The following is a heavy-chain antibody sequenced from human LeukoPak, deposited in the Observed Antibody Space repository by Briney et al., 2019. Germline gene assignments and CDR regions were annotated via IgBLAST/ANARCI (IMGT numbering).Heavy chain of an antibody. D-gene: IGHD3-3*01. J-gene: IGHJ5*02. CDR2: INHNGNT. CDR3: ASSTIFGVVANWFDP. V-gene: IGHV4-34*01. CDR1: GGSLNTYY. Sequence: KPSETLSLTCTVSGGSLNTYYWTWIRQPPGKGLEWIGEINHNGNTNYNPSLKSRVTISVDTSKNQFSLRLSSVTAADTAVYYCASSTIFGVVANWFDPWGQGTLVTVSS.